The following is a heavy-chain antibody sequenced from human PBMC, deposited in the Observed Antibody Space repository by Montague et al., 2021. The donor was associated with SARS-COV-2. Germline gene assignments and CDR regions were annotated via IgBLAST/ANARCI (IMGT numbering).Heavy chain of an antibody. CDR3: ARRIHGTYYFDY. V-gene: IGHV5-51*01. Sequence: QSGAEVKKPGESLKISCKGPGYRFSSYWIGWVRQMSGKGLEWMGIIYPSDSDTRYSPSFQGQVTISADKSITTAYLQWSSLKASDTAMYYCARRIHGTYYFDYWGQGTLVTVSS. CDR1: GYRFSSYW. J-gene: IGHJ4*02. D-gene: IGHD1-14*01. CDR2: IYPSDSDT.